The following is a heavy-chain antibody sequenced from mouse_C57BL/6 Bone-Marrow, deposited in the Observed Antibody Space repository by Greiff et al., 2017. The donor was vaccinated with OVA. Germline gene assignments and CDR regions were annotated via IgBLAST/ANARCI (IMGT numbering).Heavy chain of an antibody. V-gene: IGHV1-74*01. D-gene: IGHD5-1*01. Sequence: QVQLQQPGAELVKPGASVKVSCKASGYTFTSYWMHWVKQRPGQGLEWIGRFHPSDSDTNYNQKFKGKATLTVDKSSSTAYMQLSSLTSEDSAVYYCAPSYPWFAYWGEGIMVTVSA. CDR3: APSYPWFAY. J-gene: IGHJ3*01. CDR2: FHPSDSDT. CDR1: GYTFTSYW.